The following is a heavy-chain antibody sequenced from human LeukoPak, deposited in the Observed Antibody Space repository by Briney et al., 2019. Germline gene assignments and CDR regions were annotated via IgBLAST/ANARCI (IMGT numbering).Heavy chain of an antibody. D-gene: IGHD5-12*01. V-gene: IGHV4-34*01. J-gene: IGHJ4*02. CDR3: AREPNSGYDYYFDY. Sequence: PSEALSLNCAVYGGSFSGYYWSWLRQPPGKGLEWIGEINHSGSTTYNPSLKSRVTISVDTSKNQFSLKLSSVTAADTAVYYCAREPNSGYDYYFDYWGQGTLVTVSS. CDR1: GGSFSGYY. CDR2: INHSGST.